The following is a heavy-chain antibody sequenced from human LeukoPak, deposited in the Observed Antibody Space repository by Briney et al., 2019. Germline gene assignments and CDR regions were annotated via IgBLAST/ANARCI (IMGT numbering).Heavy chain of an antibody. CDR1: GGSFSGYY. Sequence: SETLSLTCAGYGGSFSGYYWSWIRQPPGKGLEWIGEINHGGYTNYNPSLKSRVTISVDTSENQFSLQLSSVTAADTAVYYCARESLTSDAFDIWGQGTMVTVSS. CDR2: INHGGYT. V-gene: IGHV4-34*01. D-gene: IGHD3-16*01. J-gene: IGHJ3*02. CDR3: ARESLTSDAFDI.